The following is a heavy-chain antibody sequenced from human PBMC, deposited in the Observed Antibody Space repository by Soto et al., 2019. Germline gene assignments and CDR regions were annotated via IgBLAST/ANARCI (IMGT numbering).Heavy chain of an antibody. CDR1: GFTFNTHA. CDR2: TSYEGGTN. CDR3: AKHFTCFSYYFAH. V-gene: IGHV3-30-3*02. D-gene: IGHD2-21*01. Sequence: QVLLVESGGGVVQPGGSLRLSCTASGFTFNTHAMHWVRQAPGKGLEWVAVTSYEGGTNYYADYAQGRFTISRDNSKNTLYLQMNRLRAEDTAVYYCAKHFTCFSYYFAHLGQGTLATVPP. J-gene: IGHJ4*02.